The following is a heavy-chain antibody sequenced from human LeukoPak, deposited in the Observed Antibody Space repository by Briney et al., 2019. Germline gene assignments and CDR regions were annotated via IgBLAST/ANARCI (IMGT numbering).Heavy chain of an antibody. Sequence: PSQTLSLTCAVSGGSISSGGYSWSWIRQPPGKGPEWIGYIYHSGSTYYNPSLKSRVTISVDRSKNQFSLKLSSVTAADTAVYYCARAGDSSGYYYDGMDVWGQGTTVTVSS. J-gene: IGHJ6*02. D-gene: IGHD3-22*01. CDR1: GGSISSGGYS. CDR2: IYHSGST. CDR3: ARAGDSSGYYYDGMDV. V-gene: IGHV4-30-2*01.